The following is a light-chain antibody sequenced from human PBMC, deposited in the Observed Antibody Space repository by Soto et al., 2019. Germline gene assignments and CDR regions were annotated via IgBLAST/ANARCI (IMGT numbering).Light chain of an antibody. CDR3: QQTDTIPRT. Sequence: DIQMTQSPSSLSASVGDRVSITCRASQSIRSHLNWYQQKAGKAPKVLIYAASSLQGGVPSRFSGSGSGTDFTLTVSSLQVEDFATYYCQQTDTIPRTFGQGTKVDIK. CDR2: AAS. CDR1: QSIRSH. J-gene: IGKJ1*01. V-gene: IGKV1-39*01.